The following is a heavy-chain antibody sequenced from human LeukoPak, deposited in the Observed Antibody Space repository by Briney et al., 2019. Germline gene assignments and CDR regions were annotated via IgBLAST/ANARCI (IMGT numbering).Heavy chain of an antibody. V-gene: IGHV1-69*13. CDR3: ARLGVATTVDY. CDR1: GGTFSSYA. CDR2: IIPIFGTA. D-gene: IGHD5-12*01. Sequence: GASVKLSCKASGGTFSSYAISWVRQAPGQGLEWMGGIIPIFGTANYAQKFQGRVTITADESTSTAYMELSSLRSEDTAVYYCARLGVATTVDYWGQGTLVTVSS. J-gene: IGHJ4*02.